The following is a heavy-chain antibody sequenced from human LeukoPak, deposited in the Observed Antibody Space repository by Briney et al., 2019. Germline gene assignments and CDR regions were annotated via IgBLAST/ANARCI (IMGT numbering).Heavy chain of an antibody. D-gene: IGHD5-18*01. CDR2: ISSSSSYI. CDR3: ARGPVDTAMAKVG. J-gene: IGHJ4*02. CDR1: GFSFSNYY. Sequence: GGSLRLSCAASGFSFSNYYMDWVRQAPGKGLEWVSSISSSSSYIYYADSVKGRFTISRDNSKNTLYLQMNSLRAEDTAVYYCARGPVDTAMAKVGWGQGTLVTVSS. V-gene: IGHV3-21*01.